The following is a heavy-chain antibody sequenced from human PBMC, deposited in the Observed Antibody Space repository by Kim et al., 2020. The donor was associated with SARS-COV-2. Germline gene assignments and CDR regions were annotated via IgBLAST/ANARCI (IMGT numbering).Heavy chain of an antibody. CDR2: ISAYNGNT. CDR1: GYTFTSYG. D-gene: IGHD3-3*01. CDR3: ARWKIRFLEWCPRANYYYYMDV. Sequence: ASVKVSCKASGYTFTSYGISWVRQAPGQGLEWMGWISAYNGNTHYAQKLQGRVTMTTDTSTSTAYMELRSLRSDDTAVYYCARWKIRFLEWCPRANYYYYMDVWGKGTTVTVSS. V-gene: IGHV1-18*01. J-gene: IGHJ6*03.